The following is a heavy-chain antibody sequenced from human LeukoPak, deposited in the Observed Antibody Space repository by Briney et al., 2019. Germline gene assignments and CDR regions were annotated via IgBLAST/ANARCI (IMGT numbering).Heavy chain of an antibody. CDR1: GFTFSSYE. V-gene: IGHV3-21*01. J-gene: IGHJ4*02. D-gene: IGHD1-26*01. CDR3: VREAAATLFDY. CDR2: ISSSSRDI. Sequence: PGGSLRLSCAASGFTFSSYEMNWVRQAPGKGLEWVAAISSSSRDIFYADSVKGRYSISRDNTHNSLSLRMNSLGAEDTAVYYCVREAAATLFDYWGQGTLVTVS.